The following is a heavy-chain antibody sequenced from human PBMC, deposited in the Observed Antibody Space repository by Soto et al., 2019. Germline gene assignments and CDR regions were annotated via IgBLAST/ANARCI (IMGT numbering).Heavy chain of an antibody. CDR2: ISAYNGNT. J-gene: IGHJ3*02. D-gene: IGHD1-26*01. V-gene: IGHV1-18*04. CDR3: ARDRGYSWKSDAFDI. CDR1: GYTFTSFG. Sequence: QVQLVQSGAEMKKPGASVKVSCKASGYTFTSFGISWVRQAPGQGLEWMGWISAYNGNTNYAQKLQGRLTLTTDTSTSTAYMELRSLRSDDTAVYYCARDRGYSWKSDAFDIWGQGTRVTVSS.